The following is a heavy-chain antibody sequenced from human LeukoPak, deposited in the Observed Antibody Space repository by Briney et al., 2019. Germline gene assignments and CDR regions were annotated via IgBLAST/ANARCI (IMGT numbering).Heavy chain of an antibody. J-gene: IGHJ5*02. V-gene: IGHV4-4*07. CDR1: GDSISSYY. D-gene: IGHD3-10*01. CDR2: ISGSGTI. CDR3: ARDSGTTGEVKFDP. Sequence: SETLSLTCTVSGDSISSYYCSWIRQPPGKGLEWIGRISGSGTITYNPALQSRLTISIDTSKNQFSLKLMSVTAADTAVYYCARDSGTTGEVKFDPWGQGTLVTVSS.